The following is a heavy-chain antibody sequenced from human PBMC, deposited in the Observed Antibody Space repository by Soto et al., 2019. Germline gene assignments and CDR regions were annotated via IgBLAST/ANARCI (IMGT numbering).Heavy chain of an antibody. CDR3: AKELRGGLGAFDI. V-gene: IGHV3-23*01. CDR2: IGDSGAHF. Sequence: EVQLLESGGGLVHPGGSLRLSCTASGFTFSHIAMNWVRLAPGKGLKWVSIIGDSGAHFYYADSVKGRFTISRDNYKNTVDLELSSLRDEDTAIYYCAKELRGGLGAFDIWGQGAKVIVSS. CDR1: GFTFSHIA. D-gene: IGHD6-19*01. J-gene: IGHJ3*02.